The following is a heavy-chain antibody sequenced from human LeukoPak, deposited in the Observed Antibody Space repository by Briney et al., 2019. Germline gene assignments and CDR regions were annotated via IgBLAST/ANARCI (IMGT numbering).Heavy chain of an antibody. D-gene: IGHD4-11*01. CDR2: IKQGGSEK. CDR1: GFTFSNYW. Sequence: GGSLRLSCAASGFTFSNYWMSWVRQAPGKGLEWVANIKQGGSEKYHVDSVKGRFTISRDNAKNSLYLQMNSLRAEDTAVYYCARHYSNGDLFDHWGQGTLVTVSS. V-gene: IGHV3-7*01. J-gene: IGHJ4*02. CDR3: ARHYSNGDLFDH.